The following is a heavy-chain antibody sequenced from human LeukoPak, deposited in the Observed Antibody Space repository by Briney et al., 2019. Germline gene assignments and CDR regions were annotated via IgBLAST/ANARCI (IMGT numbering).Heavy chain of an antibody. CDR3: ARADQRWLQFYY. V-gene: IGHV4-59*01. CDR1: GGSFGNYY. D-gene: IGHD5-24*01. J-gene: IGHJ4*02. CDR2: IYYSGST. Sequence: SETLSLTCAVYGGSFGNYYWGWIRQPPGKGLEWIGYIYYSGSTNYNPSLKSRVTISVDTSKNQFSLKLSSVTAADTAVYYCARADQRWLQFYYWGQGTLVTVSS.